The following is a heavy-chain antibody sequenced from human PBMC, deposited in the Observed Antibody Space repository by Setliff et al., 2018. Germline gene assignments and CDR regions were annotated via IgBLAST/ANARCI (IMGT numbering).Heavy chain of an antibody. CDR2: IYTSGST. Sequence: PSETLSLTCTVSGGSISDYYWSWIRQPAGKGLEWIGRIYTSGSTNYNPSLKSRVTMSVDTSKNQFSLKLSSVTAADTAVYYCARKGISALSGAFDMWGQGTMVTVSS. J-gene: IGHJ3*02. CDR3: ARKGISALSGAFDM. CDR1: GGSISDYY. D-gene: IGHD1-26*01. V-gene: IGHV4-4*07.